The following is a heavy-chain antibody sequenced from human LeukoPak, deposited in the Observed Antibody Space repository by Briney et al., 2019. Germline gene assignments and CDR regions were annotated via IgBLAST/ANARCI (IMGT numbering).Heavy chain of an antibody. CDR2: ISSSGSTT. CDR3: AELGITMIGGV. D-gene: IGHD3-10*02. CDR1: GFTFSSYE. V-gene: IGHV3-48*03. Sequence: HSGGSLRLSCAASGFTFSSYEMNWVRQAPGKGLEWVSYISSSGSTTYYADSVKGRFTISRDNAKNSLYLQMNSLRAEDTAVYYCAELGITMIGGVWGKGTTVTVSS. J-gene: IGHJ6*03.